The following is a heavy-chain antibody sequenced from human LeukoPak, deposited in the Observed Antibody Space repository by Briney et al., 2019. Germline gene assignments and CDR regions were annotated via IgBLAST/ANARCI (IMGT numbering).Heavy chain of an antibody. CDR3: TTDYGSSISSYYYYGMDV. CDR2: IKSKAYGGTI. D-gene: IGHD2-21*01. J-gene: IGHJ6*02. Sequence: WIRQAPGKGLEWVGRIKSKAYGGTIDYAAPVKGRYTISRDDSKNTLYLQMNSLRTEDTAVYYCTTDYGSSISSYYYYGMDVWGQGTTVTVSS. V-gene: IGHV3-15*07.